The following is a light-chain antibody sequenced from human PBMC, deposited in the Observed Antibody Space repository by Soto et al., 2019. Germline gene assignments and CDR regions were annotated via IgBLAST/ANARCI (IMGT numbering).Light chain of an antibody. CDR1: NIDVVSYNL. CDR3: SSYTTTSTLV. J-gene: IGLJ3*02. Sequence: QSALTQPASVSGSPGQSITIACTGTNIDVVSYNLVSWYQQRPGEAPKLIISEVRNRPSGISYRFTGSKSGNTASLTISGLQAEDEADYYCSSYTTTSTLVFGGGTKLTVL. CDR2: EVR. V-gene: IGLV2-14*01.